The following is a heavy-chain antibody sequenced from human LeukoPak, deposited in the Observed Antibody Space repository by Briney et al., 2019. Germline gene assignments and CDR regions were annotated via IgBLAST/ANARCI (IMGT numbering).Heavy chain of an antibody. D-gene: IGHD3-16*01. V-gene: IGHV4-4*07. CDR3: ARVVVWGRQIDRFGYFDY. Sequence: PSETLSLTCTVSGGSISSYYWSWIRQPAGKGLEWIGRIYTSGSTNYNPSLKSRVTISVDTSKNQFSLKLSSVTAADTAVYYCARVVVWGRQIDRFGYFDYWGQGTLVTVSS. J-gene: IGHJ4*02. CDR2: IYTSGST. CDR1: GGSISSYY.